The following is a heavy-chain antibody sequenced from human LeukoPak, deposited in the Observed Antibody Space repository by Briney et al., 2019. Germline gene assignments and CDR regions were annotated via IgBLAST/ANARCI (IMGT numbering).Heavy chain of an antibody. V-gene: IGHV3-7*04. CDR2: IKEDGSEK. CDR3: ARDGYTNPY. CDR1: GFNFGTYW. D-gene: IGHD5-12*01. J-gene: IGHJ4*02. Sequence: PGGSLRLSCAASGFNFGTYWMTWVRQAPGKGLEWVANIKEDGSEKNHVDSVKGRFTISRDNAQNSLFLQMNSLRAEDTAVYYCARDGYTNPYWGQGTLVTVSS.